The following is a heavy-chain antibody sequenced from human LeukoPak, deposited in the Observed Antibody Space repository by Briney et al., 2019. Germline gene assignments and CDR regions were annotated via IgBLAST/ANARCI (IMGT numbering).Heavy chain of an antibody. Sequence: PSETLSLTCTVSGGSISRSSYSCGWIRQPPGKGLEWIGFIFDTGITNYNPSLKSRVTISVDTSNNQFSLRLTSVTAADTAFYYCAGDPNGSGKYDYWGQGPLITVSS. CDR3: AGDPNGSGKYDY. V-gene: IGHV4-61*01. D-gene: IGHD3-10*01. CDR2: IFDTGIT. J-gene: IGHJ4*02. CDR1: GGSISRSSYS.